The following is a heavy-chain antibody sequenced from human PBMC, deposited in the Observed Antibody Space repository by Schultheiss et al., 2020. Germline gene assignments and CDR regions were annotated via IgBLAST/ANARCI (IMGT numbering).Heavy chain of an antibody. V-gene: IGHV3-9*01. Sequence: SLRLSCAASGFTFDDYAMHWVRQAPGKGLEWVSGISWNSGSIGYADSVKGRFTISRDNAKNSLYLQMNSLRAEDTALYYCAKDKAPTYYDFWSGYFSDYYYGMDVWGQGTTVTVSS. CDR1: GFTFDDYA. D-gene: IGHD3-3*01. CDR3: AKDKAPTYYDFWSGYFSDYYYGMDV. J-gene: IGHJ6*02. CDR2: ISWNSGSI.